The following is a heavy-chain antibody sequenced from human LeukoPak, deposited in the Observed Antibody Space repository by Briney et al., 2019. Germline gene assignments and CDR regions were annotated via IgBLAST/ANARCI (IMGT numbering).Heavy chain of an antibody. D-gene: IGHD1-26*01. Sequence: GESLKISCKGSGYSFSSYWIGWVRQVPGKGLEWMGIIYPGDSDIRYSPSFRGQVTISTDKSTSTAYLQWSSLKASDTAMYYCARHRGSYSYDYWGQGTLVTVSS. CDR2: IYPGDSDI. J-gene: IGHJ4*02. CDR1: GYSFSSYW. V-gene: IGHV5-51*01. CDR3: ARHRGSYSYDY.